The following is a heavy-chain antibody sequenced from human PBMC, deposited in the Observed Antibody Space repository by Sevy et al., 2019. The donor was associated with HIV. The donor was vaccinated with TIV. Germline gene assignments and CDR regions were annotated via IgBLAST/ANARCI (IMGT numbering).Heavy chain of an antibody. V-gene: IGHV3-73*01. D-gene: IGHD3-22*01. CDR1: GFTFSGSA. J-gene: IGHJ4*01. CDR2: IRSRANNYAT. CDR3: ASEMYNFDTSGHYPPGY. Sequence: GGSLRLSCAASGFTFSGSAIHWVRQASGKGLEWVGRIRSRANNYATVYAASVKGRFTFSRDDSENTAFLQLNSLKTEDTAVYFCASEMYNFDTSGHYPPGYWGQGTLVTVPS.